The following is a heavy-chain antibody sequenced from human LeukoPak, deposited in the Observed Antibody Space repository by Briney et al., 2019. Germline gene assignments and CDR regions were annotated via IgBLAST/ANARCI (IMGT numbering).Heavy chain of an antibody. Sequence: SETLSLTCTVSGGSISSGDYSWSWLRQPPGKGLEWIVYIYYSGSTYYNPSLKSRVTISVDTSKNQFSLKLSSVTAADTAVYYCARYIAAAGYYYYYYGMDVWGQGTTVTVSS. D-gene: IGHD6-13*01. CDR1: GGSISSGDYS. CDR3: ARYIAAAGYYYYYYGMDV. J-gene: IGHJ6*02. V-gene: IGHV4-30-4*01. CDR2: IYYSGST.